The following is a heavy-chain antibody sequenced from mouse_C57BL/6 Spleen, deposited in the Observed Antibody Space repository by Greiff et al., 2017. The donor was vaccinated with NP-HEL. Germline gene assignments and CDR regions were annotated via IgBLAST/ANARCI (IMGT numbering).Heavy chain of an antibody. CDR3: ARELRRGYFDV. V-gene: IGHV1-52*01. J-gene: IGHJ1*03. CDR2: IDPSDSET. CDR1: GYTFTSYW. Sequence: QVQLKQPGAELVRPGSSVKLSCKASGYTFTSYWMHWVKQRPIQGLEWIGNIDPSDSETHYNQKFKDKATLTVDKSSSTAYMQLSSLTSEDSAVYYCARELRRGYFDVWGTGTTVTVSS. D-gene: IGHD1-1*01.